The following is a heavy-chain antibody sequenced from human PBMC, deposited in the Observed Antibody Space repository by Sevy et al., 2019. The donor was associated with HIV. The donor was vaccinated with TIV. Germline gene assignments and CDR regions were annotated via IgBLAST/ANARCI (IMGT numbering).Heavy chain of an antibody. J-gene: IGHJ3*02. CDR3: ASERGYLGNAFDI. CDR1: GFTFSSYG. CDR2: IWYDGSNK. V-gene: IGHV3-33*01. Sequence: GGFLRLSCAASGFTFSSYGMHWVRQAPGKGLEWLAVIWYDGSNKYYADSVKGRFTISRDNSKNTLYLHMNSLRAEDTAVYYCASERGYLGNAFDIWGQGTMVTVSS. D-gene: IGHD3-16*01.